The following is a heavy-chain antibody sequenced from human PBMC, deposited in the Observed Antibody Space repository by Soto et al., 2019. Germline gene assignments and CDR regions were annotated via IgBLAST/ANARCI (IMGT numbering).Heavy chain of an antibody. CDR1: GFTFSSYG. J-gene: IGHJ4*02. V-gene: IGHV3-33*01. D-gene: IGHD3-10*01. Sequence: GESLKISCAASGFTFSSYGMHWVRQAPGKGLEWVAVIWYDGSNKYYADSVKGRFTISRDNSKNTLYLQMNSLGAEDTAVYYCARDLDEVHLGATDYYFDYWGQGTLVTVSS. CDR3: ARDLDEVHLGATDYYFDY. CDR2: IWYDGSNK.